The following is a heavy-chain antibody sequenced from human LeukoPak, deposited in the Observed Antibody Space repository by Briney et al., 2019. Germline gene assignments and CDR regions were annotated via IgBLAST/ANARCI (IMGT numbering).Heavy chain of an antibody. V-gene: IGHV3-23*01. Sequence: HPGGSLRLSCAASGFTFSSYAMAWVRQAPGKGLEWVSAISTSGDNTYYADSVRGRFTISRDNSKNTLYLQMNSLRAEDTAVYYCAKGAAGFDYWGQGTLVTVSS. CDR2: ISTSGDNT. D-gene: IGHD6-13*01. CDR3: AKGAAGFDY. CDR1: GFTFSSYA. J-gene: IGHJ4*02.